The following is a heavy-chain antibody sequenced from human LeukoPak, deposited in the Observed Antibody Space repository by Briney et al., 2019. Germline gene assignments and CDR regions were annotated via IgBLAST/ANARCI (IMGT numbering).Heavy chain of an antibody. CDR1: GFTFSSYW. CDR2: IKQDGSEK. V-gene: IGHV3-7*03. CDR3: AKDQVDDFWSENYYYYYYMDV. D-gene: IGHD3-3*01. J-gene: IGHJ6*03. Sequence: PGGSLRLSCAASGFTFSSYWMSWVRQAPGKGLEWVANIKQDGSEKYYVDSVKGRFTISRDNAKNSLYLQMNSLRAEDTAVYYCAKDQVDDFWSENYYYYYYMDVWGKGTTVTVSS.